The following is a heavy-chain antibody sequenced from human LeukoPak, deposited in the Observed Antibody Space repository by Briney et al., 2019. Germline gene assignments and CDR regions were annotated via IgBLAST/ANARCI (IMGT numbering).Heavy chain of an antibody. J-gene: IGHJ4*02. V-gene: IGHV4-34*01. CDR3: ARVTNSGYCIGGSCYFDY. CDR1: GGSFSGYY. Sequence: SETLSLTCAVYGGSFSGYYWSWIRQPPGKGLEWIGEINHSGSTNYNPSLKSRVTMSVDTSKNQFSLKLSSVTAADMAVHYCARVTNSGYCIGGSCYFDYWGQGTLVTVSS. D-gene: IGHD2-15*01. CDR2: INHSGST.